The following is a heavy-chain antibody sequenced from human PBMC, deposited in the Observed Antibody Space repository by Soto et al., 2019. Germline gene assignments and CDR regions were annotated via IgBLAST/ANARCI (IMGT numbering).Heavy chain of an antibody. V-gene: IGHV1-69*13. D-gene: IGHD3-22*01. CDR1: GGTFSSYA. CDR2: IIPIFGTA. Sequence: AASVKVSCKASGGTFSSYAISWVRRAPGQGLEWMGGIIPIFGTANYAQKFQGRVTITADESTSTAYMELSSLRSEDTAVYYCAGGDYYDSSGYFAFDIWGQGTMVTVSS. J-gene: IGHJ3*02. CDR3: AGGDYYDSSGYFAFDI.